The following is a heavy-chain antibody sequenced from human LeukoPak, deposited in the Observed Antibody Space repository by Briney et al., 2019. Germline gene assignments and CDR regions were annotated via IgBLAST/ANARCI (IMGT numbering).Heavy chain of an antibody. Sequence: SETLSLTCSVPGGSISSYYWSWIRQPPGKGLEWIAYIYYSGSTNYNPSLKSRVTISVDTPKNQFSLKLSSVTAADTAVYYCARAIAVAGTVGYFDYWGQGTLVTVSS. CDR1: GGSISSYY. CDR2: IYYSGST. CDR3: ARAIAVAGTVGYFDY. D-gene: IGHD6-19*01. J-gene: IGHJ4*02. V-gene: IGHV4-59*01.